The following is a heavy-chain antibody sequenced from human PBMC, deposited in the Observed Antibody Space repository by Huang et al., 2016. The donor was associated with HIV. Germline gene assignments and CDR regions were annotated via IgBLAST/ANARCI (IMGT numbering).Heavy chain of an antibody. V-gene: IGHV1-69*13. CDR2: IIPICGTA. Sequence: QVLLVQSGAEVRKPGSSVKVSCTAFGGTFSGYAISWVRQAPGQGLEWMGWIIPICGTANYTQKFQGRVMITVDESTNTGDMELTRLTSEDTAVYYCARTAYSYGFRQGYNWFDPWGQGTPVTVSS. CDR3: ARTAYSYGFRQGYNWFDP. D-gene: IGHD5-18*01. CDR1: GGTFSGYA. J-gene: IGHJ5*02.